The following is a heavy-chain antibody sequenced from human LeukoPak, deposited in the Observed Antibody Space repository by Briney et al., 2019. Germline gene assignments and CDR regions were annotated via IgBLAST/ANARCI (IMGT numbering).Heavy chain of an antibody. CDR3: ARDSSIVATKGGDY. V-gene: IGHV3-21*01. Sequence: GGSLRLSCAASGFTFSSYSMNWVRQAPGKGLEWVSSISSSSSYIYYADSVKGRFTISRDNAKNSLYLQMNSLRAEDTAVYYCARDSSIVATKGGDYWGQGTLVTVSS. CDR1: GFTFSSYS. D-gene: IGHD5-12*01. CDR2: ISSSSSYI. J-gene: IGHJ4*02.